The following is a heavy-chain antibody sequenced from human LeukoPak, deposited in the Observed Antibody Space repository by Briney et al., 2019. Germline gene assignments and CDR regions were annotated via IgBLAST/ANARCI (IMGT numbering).Heavy chain of an antibody. CDR1: GYTFTSYA. Sequence: VASVTVSCTASGYTFTSYAMNWVRQAPGQGLEWMGWINTNTGNPTYAQGFTGRFAFSLDTSVSTAYLQISSLKAEDTAVYYCARDPYYDSSGYQDYWGQGTLVTVSS. CDR2: INTNTGNP. V-gene: IGHV7-4-1*02. D-gene: IGHD3-22*01. J-gene: IGHJ4*02. CDR3: ARDPYYDSSGYQDY.